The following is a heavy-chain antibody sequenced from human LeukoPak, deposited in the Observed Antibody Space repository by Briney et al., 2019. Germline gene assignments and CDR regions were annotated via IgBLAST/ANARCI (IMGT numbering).Heavy chain of an antibody. Sequence: GGSLRLSCAASGFIFSSYAMTWVRQAPGKGLEWVSTISGSGSTTYYADSVKGRLTISRDNSKNTLYLQMNSLRAEDTALYYCAKGLRSSDYWGQGTLVTISS. CDR1: GFIFSSYA. D-gene: IGHD4-17*01. CDR2: ISGSGSTT. CDR3: AKGLRSSDY. J-gene: IGHJ4*02. V-gene: IGHV3-23*01.